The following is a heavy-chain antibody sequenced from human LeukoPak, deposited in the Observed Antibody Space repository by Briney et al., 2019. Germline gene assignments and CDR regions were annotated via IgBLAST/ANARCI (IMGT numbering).Heavy chain of an antibody. Sequence: SVKVSCKASGGTFSSYTISWVRQAPGQGLEWMGRIIPILGIANYAQNFEGRVTITADKSTSTAYMELSSLRSEDTAVYYCARARKDYDFWSGYSPFDYWGQGTLVTVSS. CDR3: ARARKDYDFWSGYSPFDY. CDR1: GGTFSSYT. V-gene: IGHV1-69*02. J-gene: IGHJ4*02. CDR2: IIPILGIA. D-gene: IGHD3-3*01.